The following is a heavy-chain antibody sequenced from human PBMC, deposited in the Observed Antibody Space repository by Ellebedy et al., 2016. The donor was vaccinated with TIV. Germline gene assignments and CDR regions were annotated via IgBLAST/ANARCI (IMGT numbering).Heavy chain of an antibody. D-gene: IGHD6-19*01. Sequence: MPSETLSLTCAVYGGSFSGYYWSWIRQPPGKGLEWIGEINHSGSTNYNPSLKSRVTISVDTSKNQFSLKLSSVTAADTAVYYCARAPGSSGWSDYYYYGMDVWGQGTTVTVSS. CDR1: GGSFSGYY. CDR2: INHSGST. CDR3: ARAPGSSGWSDYYYYGMDV. V-gene: IGHV4-34*01. J-gene: IGHJ6*02.